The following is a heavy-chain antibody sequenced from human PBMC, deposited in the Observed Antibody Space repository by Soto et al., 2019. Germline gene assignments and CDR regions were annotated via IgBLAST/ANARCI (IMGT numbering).Heavy chain of an antibody. V-gene: IGHV4-59*01. CDR2: IYYSGST. Sequence: QVQLQESGPGLVKPSETLSLTCTVSGGSISSYYWSWIRQPPGKGLEWIGYIYYSGSTNYNPSLKSRVTISVDTSKNQSALRLRSMTAADTAVYYCARGRPWELYDYWGQGARVTVSS. CDR3: ARGRPWELYDY. D-gene: IGHD1-26*01. CDR1: GGSISSYY. J-gene: IGHJ4*02.